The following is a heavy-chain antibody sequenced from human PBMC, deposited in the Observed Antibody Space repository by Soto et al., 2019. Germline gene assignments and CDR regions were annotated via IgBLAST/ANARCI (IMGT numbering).Heavy chain of an antibody. CDR1: GFTFSSYA. Sequence: QVQLVESGGGVVQPGRSLRLSCAASGFTFSSYAMHWVRQAPGKGLEWVAVISYDGSNKYYADSVKGRFTISRDNSKNTLYLQMNSLRADDTAVYYCASPYYDFWSGYLTQYYYYGMDVWGQGTTVTVSS. J-gene: IGHJ6*02. D-gene: IGHD3-3*01. CDR2: ISYDGSNK. V-gene: IGHV3-30-3*01. CDR3: ASPYYDFWSGYLTQYYYYGMDV.